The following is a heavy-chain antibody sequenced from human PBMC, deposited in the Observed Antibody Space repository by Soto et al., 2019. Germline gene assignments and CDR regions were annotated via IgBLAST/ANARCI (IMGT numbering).Heavy chain of an antibody. J-gene: IGHJ6*03. D-gene: IGHD1-7*01. CDR3: ARAATNLAPGQLELVGGYYYDDGDV. CDR1: GYTFTSYG. V-gene: IGHV1-18*01. Sequence: QVQLVQSGGEVKKPGASVKVSCKASGYTFTSYGISWVRQAPGQGLEWMGWISAYNGDTNYPQKLQGRVTMTIGTSTNTDYMDLRRLRSDDTAVYYCARAATNLAPGQLELVGGYYYDDGDVGGKGTTVTVSS. CDR2: ISAYNGDT.